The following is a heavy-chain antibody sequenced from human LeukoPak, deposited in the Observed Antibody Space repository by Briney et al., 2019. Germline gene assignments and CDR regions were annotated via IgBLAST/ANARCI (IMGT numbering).Heavy chain of an antibody. CDR3: ARDIDYYDSSGWLDY. CDR2: ISSSGSTI. CDR1: GFTFSSYE. Sequence: PGGSLRLSCAASGFTFSSYEMNWVRQAPGKGLEWVSYISSSGSTIYYADSVKGRFTISRDNAKNSLYLQMNSLRAEDTAVYYCARDIDYYDSSGWLDYWGQGTLVTVSS. J-gene: IGHJ4*02. V-gene: IGHV3-48*03. D-gene: IGHD3-22*01.